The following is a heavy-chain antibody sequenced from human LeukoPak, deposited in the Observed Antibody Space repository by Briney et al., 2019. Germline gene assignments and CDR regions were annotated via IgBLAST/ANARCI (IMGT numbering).Heavy chain of an antibody. J-gene: IGHJ4*02. D-gene: IGHD5-12*01. CDR1: GGSISSFY. V-gene: IGHV4-59*01. CDR3: ARGPGGYGFLFYY. Sequence: SETLSLTCTVSGGSISSFYWSWIRQPPGKGLEWIGYIYYSGSTNYNPSLKSRVTISVDTSKNQFSLKLSSVTAADTAVYYCARGPGGYGFLFYYRGQGTLVTVSS. CDR2: IYYSGST.